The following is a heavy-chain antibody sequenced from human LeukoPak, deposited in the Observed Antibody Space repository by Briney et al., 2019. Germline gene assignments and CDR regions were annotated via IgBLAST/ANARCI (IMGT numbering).Heavy chain of an antibody. J-gene: IGHJ3*02. D-gene: IGHD6-13*01. V-gene: IGHV3-7*01. Sequence: GGSLRLSCAAPGFTLSSPWMTWGRQAPGKGLEWVANINQDGSERYYVDSVKGRFTISRDNAKNSLYLQMNSLRAEDTAVYYCARDSEYSSSFAFDIWGQGTMVTVSS. CDR3: ARDSEYSSSFAFDI. CDR1: GFTLSSPW. CDR2: INQDGSER.